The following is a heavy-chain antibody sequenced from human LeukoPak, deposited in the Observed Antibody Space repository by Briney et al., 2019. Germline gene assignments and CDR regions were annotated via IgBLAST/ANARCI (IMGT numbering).Heavy chain of an antibody. Sequence: PSQTLSLTCTVSGGSISSSSYYWGWIRQPPGKGLEWIGSIHYSGSTYYNPSLKSRVTISVDTPKNQFSLNLNSVTATDTAVYYCARRLAAAGLFEYWGQGTLVTVSS. V-gene: IGHV4-39*01. J-gene: IGHJ4*02. CDR3: ARRLAAAGLFEY. CDR1: GGSISSSSYY. CDR2: IHYSGST. D-gene: IGHD6-13*01.